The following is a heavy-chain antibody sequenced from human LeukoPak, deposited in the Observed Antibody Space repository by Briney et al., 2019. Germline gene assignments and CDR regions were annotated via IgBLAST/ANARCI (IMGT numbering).Heavy chain of an antibody. CDR2: ISYDGSNK. CDR3: AKESEITIFGVVTPFDY. CDR1: GFTFSSYG. V-gene: IGHV3-30*18. J-gene: IGHJ4*02. D-gene: IGHD3-3*01. Sequence: GRSLRLSCAASGFTFSSYGMHWVRQAPGKGLEWVAVISYDGSNKYYADSVKGRFTISRDNSKNTLYLQMNSLRAEDTAVYYCAKESEITIFGVVTPFDYWGQGTLVTVSS.